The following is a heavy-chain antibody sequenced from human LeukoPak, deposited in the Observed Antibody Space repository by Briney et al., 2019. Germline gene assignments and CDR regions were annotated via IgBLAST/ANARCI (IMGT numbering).Heavy chain of an antibody. V-gene: IGHV3-73*01. CDR2: IRSEGNSYAT. Sequence: GGSLRLSCAASGFTFSSSAMHWVRQASGKGLEWVGRIRSEGNSYATAYAASVTGRFTISRDDSNNTAYLQMNSLKTEDTAVYYCSRHGSSIVGGNDAFDIWGQGTMVTVSS. D-gene: IGHD1-26*01. J-gene: IGHJ3*02. CDR1: GFTFSSSA. CDR3: SRHGSSIVGGNDAFDI.